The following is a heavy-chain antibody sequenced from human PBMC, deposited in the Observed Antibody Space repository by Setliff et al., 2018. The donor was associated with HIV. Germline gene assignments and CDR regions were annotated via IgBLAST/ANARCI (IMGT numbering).Heavy chain of an antibody. D-gene: IGHD6-19*01. CDR3: ARHIHHFNVALAGTGYYFDY. V-gene: IGHV4-39*01. CDR2: IYYSGST. J-gene: IGHJ4*02. CDR1: GGSTNSSTYY. Sequence: SETLSLTCTVSGGSTNSSTYYWGWIRQPPGKGLECIGTIYYSGSTYYNPSLKSRVTISVDTSKFQFSLKLSSVTAADTAVYYCARHIHHFNVALAGTGYYFDYCGQGTLVTVSS.